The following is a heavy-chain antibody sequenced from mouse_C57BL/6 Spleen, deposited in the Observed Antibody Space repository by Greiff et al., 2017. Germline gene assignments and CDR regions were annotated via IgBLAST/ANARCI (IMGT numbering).Heavy chain of an antibody. J-gene: IGHJ3*01. Sequence: QVQLQQPGAELVRPGSSVKLSCKASGYTFTSYWMDWVKQRPGQGLEWIGNIYPSDSETHYNQKFKDKATLTVDKSSSTAYMQLSSLTSEDSAVYYCARRGSSGYYWFAYGGQGTLVTVSA. CDR2: IYPSDSET. CDR3: ARRGSSGYYWFAY. CDR1: GYTFTSYW. V-gene: IGHV1-61*01. D-gene: IGHD3-2*02.